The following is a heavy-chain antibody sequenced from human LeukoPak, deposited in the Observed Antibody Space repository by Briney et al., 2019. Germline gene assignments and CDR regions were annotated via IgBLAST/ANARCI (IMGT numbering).Heavy chain of an antibody. Sequence: HPGRSLRLSCAASGFTFSSYAMHWVRQAPGKGLEWVSAISGSGGSTYYADSVKGRFTISRDNSKNTLYLQMNSLRAEDTAVYYCTKGTIWLPFDYWGQGTLVTVSS. V-gene: IGHV3-23*01. CDR3: TKGTIWLPFDY. CDR1: GFTFSSYA. D-gene: IGHD5-18*01. J-gene: IGHJ4*02. CDR2: ISGSGGST.